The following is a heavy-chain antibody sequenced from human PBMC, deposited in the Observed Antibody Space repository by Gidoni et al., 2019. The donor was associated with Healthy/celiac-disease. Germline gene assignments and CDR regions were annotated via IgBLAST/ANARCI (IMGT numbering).Heavy chain of an antibody. J-gene: IGHJ6*02. V-gene: IGHV1-24*01. Sequence: QVQLVLSGAAVKTPGASVKVSCKLSGHTHTVLPMHWLRQAPGKGLEWMGGFAPEDGETIYAQKCQGRVTMTEDTSTDTAYMELSSLRSEDTAVYYCATDLAYCGGDCSPYYYYGMDVWGQGTTVTVSS. D-gene: IGHD2-21*02. CDR2: FAPEDGET. CDR3: ATDLAYCGGDCSPYYYYGMDV. CDR1: GHTHTVLP.